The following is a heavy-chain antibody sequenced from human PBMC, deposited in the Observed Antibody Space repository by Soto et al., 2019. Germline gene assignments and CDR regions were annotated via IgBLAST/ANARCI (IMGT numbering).Heavy chain of an antibody. V-gene: IGHV1-69*12. CDR2: IIPIFGTA. Sequence: QVQLVQSGAEVKKPGSSVKVSCKASGGTFSSYAISWVRQAPGQGLEWMGGIIPIFGTANYAQKFQGRVTITADESTRTVYMDLSRLRSEDTAVYYCASSVAKYYYYGMDVWGQGTTVTVSS. J-gene: IGHJ6*02. CDR1: GGTFSSYA. CDR3: ASSVAKYYYYGMDV. D-gene: IGHD5-12*01.